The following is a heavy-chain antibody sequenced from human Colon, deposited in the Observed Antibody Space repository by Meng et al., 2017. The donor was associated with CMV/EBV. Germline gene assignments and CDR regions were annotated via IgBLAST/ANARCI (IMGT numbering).Heavy chain of an antibody. CDR2: IYYSGTT. CDR1: GGSLIGGDFY. Sequence: TVSGGSLIGGDFYWNWVRQHPGKALEWIGYIYYSGTTYYNPSLKSRAVISLDKAKNLFSLKLTSVTAADTAVHFCARDSGYDAPFDNWGQGTLVTVSS. V-gene: IGHV4-31*03. CDR3: ARDSGYDAPFDN. D-gene: IGHD3-10*01. J-gene: IGHJ4*02.